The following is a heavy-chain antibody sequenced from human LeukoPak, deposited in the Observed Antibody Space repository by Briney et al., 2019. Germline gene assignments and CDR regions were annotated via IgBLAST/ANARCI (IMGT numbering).Heavy chain of an antibody. D-gene: IGHD1-1*01. V-gene: IGHV3-43*02. J-gene: IGHJ1*01. CDR1: GFTFEDYA. CDR2: ITGNGGGT. CDR3: AKDRDTTGYEH. Sequence: PGGSLRLSCVASGFTFEDYAMHWVRQAPGKGLEWVSFITGNGGGTYYADSVKGRFTISRDNSKNSLSLQMNGLRNEDTALYYCAKDRDTTGYEHWGQGTLVIVSS.